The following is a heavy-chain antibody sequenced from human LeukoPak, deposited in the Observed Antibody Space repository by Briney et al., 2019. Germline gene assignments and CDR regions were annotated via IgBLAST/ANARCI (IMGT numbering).Heavy chain of an antibody. D-gene: IGHD3-22*01. CDR1: GFTFSSYS. J-gene: IGHJ4*02. V-gene: IGHV3-21*01. Sequence: PGGSLRLSCAASGFTFSSYSMNWVRQAPGKGLEWVSSISSSSSYIYYADSVKGRFTISRDNSKNTLWLELNSLKTEDTALYYCASGMITDFDYWGQGTLVTVSS. CDR3: ASGMITDFDY. CDR2: ISSSSSYI.